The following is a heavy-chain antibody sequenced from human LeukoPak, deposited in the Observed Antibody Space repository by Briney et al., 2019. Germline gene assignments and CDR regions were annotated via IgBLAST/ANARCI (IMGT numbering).Heavy chain of an antibody. V-gene: IGHV4-4*07. Sequence: SETLSLTCTVSGGSISSYYWSWIRQPAGKGLEWIGRIYTSGSTNYNPSLKSRVTMSVDTSKNQFSLKLSSVTAADTAVYYCARGGGGYSGYDYVRYYYYYMDVWGKGTTVTISS. J-gene: IGHJ6*03. CDR1: GGSISSYY. CDR3: ARGGGGYSGYDYVRYYYYYMDV. CDR2: IYTSGST. D-gene: IGHD5-12*01.